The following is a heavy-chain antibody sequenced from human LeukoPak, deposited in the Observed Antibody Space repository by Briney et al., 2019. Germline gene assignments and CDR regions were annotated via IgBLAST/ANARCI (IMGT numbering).Heavy chain of an antibody. Sequence: GGSLRLSCAASGFTFSSYSMNWVRQARGKGLEWVSSISSSGTYLYYADSLNARFTISRDNPKNSLSLQMNSLRADDAAVYYCARASSKQLAGYLPDGFDIWGQGTMVTVSS. CDR2: ISSSGTYL. CDR3: ARASSKQLAGYLPDGFDI. V-gene: IGHV3-21*01. J-gene: IGHJ3*02. CDR1: GFTFSSYS. D-gene: IGHD3-9*01.